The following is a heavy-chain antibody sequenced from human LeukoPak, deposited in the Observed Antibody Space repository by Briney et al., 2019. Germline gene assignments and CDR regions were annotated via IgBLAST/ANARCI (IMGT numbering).Heavy chain of an antibody. Sequence: PGGSLRLSCVASGFTFSDYYMSWVRQAPGKGLEWVSYFSSSATATYYAGSVKGRLTISRDSAKNSLYLQMNSLRVEDTAVYYCARGLPATLLDYWGQGTLVTVSS. J-gene: IGHJ4*02. D-gene: IGHD2-2*01. CDR2: FSSSATAT. V-gene: IGHV3-11*01. CDR3: ARGLPATLLDY. CDR1: GFTFSDYY.